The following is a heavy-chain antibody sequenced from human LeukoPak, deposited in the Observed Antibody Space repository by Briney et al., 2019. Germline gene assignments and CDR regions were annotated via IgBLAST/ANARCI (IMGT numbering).Heavy chain of an antibody. CDR1: GGSFGGYY. V-gene: IGHV4-34*01. Sequence: PSETLSLTCAVYGGSFGGYYWSWIRQPPGKGLEWIGEINHSGSTNYNPSLKSRVTISVDTSKNQFSLKLSSVTAADTAVYYCAREGGGYFEGWGQGTLVTVSS. CDR2: INHSGST. CDR3: AREGGGYFEG. J-gene: IGHJ4*02. D-gene: IGHD3-9*01.